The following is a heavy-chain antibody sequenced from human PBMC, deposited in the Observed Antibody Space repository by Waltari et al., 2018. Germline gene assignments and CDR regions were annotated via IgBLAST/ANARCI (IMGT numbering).Heavy chain of an antibody. CDR2: NRPIFGTA. Sequence: QVQLVQSGGAVKKPGSSVKVSCKASGGPFSSYAISWVRQAPGQGLEWMGGNRPIFGTANYAQKFQGRVTITADESTSTAYMGLSILRSEDTAVYYCARGGLGTVTFNWGQGTLVTVSS. J-gene: IGHJ4*02. CDR1: GGPFSSYA. V-gene: IGHV1-69*13. CDR3: ARGGLGTVTFN. D-gene: IGHD4-17*01.